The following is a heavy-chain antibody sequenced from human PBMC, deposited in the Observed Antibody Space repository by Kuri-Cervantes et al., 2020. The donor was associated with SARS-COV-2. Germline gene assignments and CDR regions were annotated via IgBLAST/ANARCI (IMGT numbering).Heavy chain of an antibody. V-gene: IGHV1-69*13. CDR2: ISPLFGKA. CDR1: GGSFRTFI. Sequence: SVKVSCKTSGGSFRTFIISWVRQAPGQGLEWMGGISPLFGKANYAQKFQGRVTITADESTSTVYMEVSSLRFEDTAVYYCTKEKGNTYGFDYWGQGTLDTVSS. D-gene: IGHD5-18*01. CDR3: TKEKGNTYGFDY. J-gene: IGHJ4*02.